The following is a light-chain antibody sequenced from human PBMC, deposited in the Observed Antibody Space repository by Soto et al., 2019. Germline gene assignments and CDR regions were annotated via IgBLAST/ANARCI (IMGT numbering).Light chain of an antibody. V-gene: IGKV1-39*01. J-gene: IGKJ1*01. CDR2: GAS. CDR3: QESSSTSWK. Sequence: DIQMTQSPSSLSASVGDRVTITCRASQTISSYLNWYQHKPGKAPKLLIYGASSLQSGVPSRFSGSGSGTDFTLIISSLQPEDFATYYCQESSSTSWKFGHGTRVEIK. CDR1: QTISSY.